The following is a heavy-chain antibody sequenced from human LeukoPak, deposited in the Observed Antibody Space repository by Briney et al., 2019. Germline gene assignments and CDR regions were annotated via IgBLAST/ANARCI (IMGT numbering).Heavy chain of an antibody. V-gene: IGHV1-8*01. Sequence: ASVKVSCKASGYTFTSYDINWVRQATGQGLEWMGWMNPNSGNTGYAQKFQGRVTMTRNTSISTAYMELSSLRSEDTAVYYCARGRIAVAGTATVKDYWGQGTLVTVSS. CDR2: MNPNSGNT. D-gene: IGHD6-19*01. CDR1: GYTFTSYD. CDR3: ARGRIAVAGTATVKDY. J-gene: IGHJ4*02.